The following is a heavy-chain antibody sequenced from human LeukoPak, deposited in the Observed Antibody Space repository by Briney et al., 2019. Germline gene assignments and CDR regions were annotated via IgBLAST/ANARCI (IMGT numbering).Heavy chain of an antibody. CDR3: ARGHGDYEDNWFDP. Sequence: SETLSLTCAVYGGSFSGYYWSWIRQPPGKGLEWIGEINHSGSTNYNPSLKSRVTISVDTSKNQFSLKLSSATAADTAVYYCARGHGDYEDNWFDPWGQGTLVTVSS. CDR2: INHSGST. V-gene: IGHV4-34*01. D-gene: IGHD4-17*01. CDR1: GGSFSGYY. J-gene: IGHJ5*02.